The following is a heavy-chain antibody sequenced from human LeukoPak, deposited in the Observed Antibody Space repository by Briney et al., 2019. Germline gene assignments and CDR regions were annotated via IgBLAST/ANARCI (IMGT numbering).Heavy chain of an antibody. Sequence: SETLSLTCTVSGGSISNYYWYWMRQPPGKGLECIGYTYYSGNANYNPSLKSRVTISVDTSKNQFSLKLSSVTAADTAVYYCASGSRRIQLWQPRARDGYNRGFDYWGQGTLVTVSS. J-gene: IGHJ4*02. D-gene: IGHD5-24*01. CDR3: ASGSRRIQLWQPRARDGYNRGFDY. CDR1: GGSISNYY. CDR2: TYYSGNA. V-gene: IGHV4-59*12.